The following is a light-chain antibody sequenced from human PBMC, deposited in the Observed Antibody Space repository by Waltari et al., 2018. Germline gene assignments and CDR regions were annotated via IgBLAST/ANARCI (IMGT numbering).Light chain of an antibody. J-gene: IGKJ4*01. CDR2: DAS. CDR3: QQRRNWPLT. Sequence: EIVLTQSPATLSLSPGERATLSCRASHSVTWYLAWYQQRPGQAPRLLIYDASNRATGIPARLSGSGSETDFTLTISSLQPEDSAVYYCQQRRNWPLTFGGGTKVEIK. V-gene: IGKV3-11*01. CDR1: HSVTWY.